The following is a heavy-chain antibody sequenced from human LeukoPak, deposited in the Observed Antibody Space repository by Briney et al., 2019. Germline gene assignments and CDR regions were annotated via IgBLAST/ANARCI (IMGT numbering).Heavy chain of an antibody. D-gene: IGHD4-23*01. Sequence: ASVKVSCKASGYTFTDYYMHWVRQAPGQGLEWMGGIIPIFGTANYAQKFQGRVTITTDESTSTAYMELSSLRSEDTAVYYCAMRPMVVTAPFDYWGQGTLVTVSS. J-gene: IGHJ4*02. V-gene: IGHV1-69*05. CDR1: GYTFTDYY. CDR2: IIPIFGTA. CDR3: AMRPMVVTAPFDY.